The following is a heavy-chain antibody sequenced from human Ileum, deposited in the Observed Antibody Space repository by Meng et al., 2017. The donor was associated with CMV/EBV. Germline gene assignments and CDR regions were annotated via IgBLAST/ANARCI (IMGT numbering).Heavy chain of an antibody. CDR3: ARMCATYYYDTSGYYPLDF. V-gene: IGHV4-59*12. D-gene: IGHD3-22*01. CDR2: IHYSGGT. Sequence: SETLSLTCTVSGASISNYYWSWIRQPPGKGLEWIGYIHYSGGTNYSPSLKSRVTMSIDTSKNQFSLKLSSVAAADTAVYYCARMCATYYYDTSGYYPLDFWGQGTLVTVSS. J-gene: IGHJ4*02. CDR1: GASISNYY.